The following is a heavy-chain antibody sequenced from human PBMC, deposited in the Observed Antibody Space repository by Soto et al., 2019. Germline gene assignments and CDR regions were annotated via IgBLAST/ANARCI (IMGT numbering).Heavy chain of an antibody. J-gene: IGHJ6*02. V-gene: IGHV1-69*12. D-gene: IGHD3-10*01. Sequence: QVQLVQSGAEVKKPGYSVKVSCKASGGTFSSYAISWVRQAPGQGLEWMGGIIPIFGTANYAQKFQGRVTITADESTSTAYMELSSLSSEDTAVYYCARDLRWFGELQDGGIYYYYYGMDVWGQGTTVTVSS. CDR1: GGTFSSYA. CDR3: ARDLRWFGELQDGGIYYYYYGMDV. CDR2: IIPIFGTA.